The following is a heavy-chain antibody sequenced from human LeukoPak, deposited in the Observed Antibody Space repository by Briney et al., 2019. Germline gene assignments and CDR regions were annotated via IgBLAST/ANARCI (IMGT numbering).Heavy chain of an antibody. CDR1: GFTFSHHA. V-gene: IGHV3-30*18. D-gene: IGHD6-19*01. CDR2: ISYDGNNK. J-gene: IGHJ2*01. Sequence: GGSLRLSCAASGFTFSHHAMHWVRRSPGKGLEWAAVISYDGNNKYYANSVKGRFTISRDNSKNTLYLQMDSLRAEDTAVYYCAKFGVAAGTDYWYFDLWGRGTLVTVSS. CDR3: AKFGVAAGTDYWYFDL.